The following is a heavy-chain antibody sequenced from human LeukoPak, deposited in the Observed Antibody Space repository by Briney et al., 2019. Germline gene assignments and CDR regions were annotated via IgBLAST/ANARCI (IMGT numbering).Heavy chain of an antibody. J-gene: IGHJ4*02. CDR2: IYSGGST. CDR1: GFTVSSNY. V-gene: IGHV3-53*04. CDR3: ARTPLRYFDWSYYFDY. D-gene: IGHD3-9*01. Sequence: GGSLRLSCAVSGFTVSSNYMSWVRQPPGKGLEWVSVIYSGGSTYYADSVKGRFTISRHDSRDTLYLQMNSLRVEDTAVYYCARTPLRYFDWSYYFDYWGQGTLVTVSS.